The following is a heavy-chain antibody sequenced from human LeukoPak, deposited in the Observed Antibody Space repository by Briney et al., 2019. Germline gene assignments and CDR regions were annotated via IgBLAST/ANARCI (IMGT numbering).Heavy chain of an antibody. V-gene: IGHV4-39*01. Sequence: SETLPLTCTVSGGSIIISNYYWGWIRQSPGKGLECIGKISYSGTTYYNPSLRSRVHMSVDTSKNQFSLSLSSVTAADTAVYYCARLTDFWGQGILVTVSS. CDR2: ISYSGTT. CDR1: GGSIIISNYY. CDR3: ARLTDF. J-gene: IGHJ4*02.